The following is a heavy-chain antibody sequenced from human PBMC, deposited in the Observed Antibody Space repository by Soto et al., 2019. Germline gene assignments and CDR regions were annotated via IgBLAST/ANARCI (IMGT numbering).Heavy chain of an antibody. Sequence: QVQLVQSGTEVKKLGSSVKVSCKASGGSFRSYTITWVRQAPGQGLEWIGRFIPILGMAEYAQKFQGRVTITADIFTNTTFMDLRSLRSEDTAVYYCATVGGESVFGWLDPWGQGTLVTVSS. CDR1: GGSFRSYT. J-gene: IGHJ5*02. D-gene: IGHD2-15*01. V-gene: IGHV1-69*02. CDR2: FIPILGMA. CDR3: ATVGGESVFGWLDP.